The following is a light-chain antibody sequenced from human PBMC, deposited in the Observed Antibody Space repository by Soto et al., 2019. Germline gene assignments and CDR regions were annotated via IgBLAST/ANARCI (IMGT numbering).Light chain of an antibody. CDR2: EVR. V-gene: IGLV2-18*01. CDR3: SLYTSSSTFV. J-gene: IGLJ1*01. Sequence: QSVVTQPPSVSGSPGQSVTISCTGTSSDLGRYNRVSWYQQPPGTAPKLLIYEVRNRPSGVPDRFSGSKSANTASLTISGLQAEDEADYYCSLYTSSSTFVFGTGTKVTVL. CDR1: SSDLGRYNR.